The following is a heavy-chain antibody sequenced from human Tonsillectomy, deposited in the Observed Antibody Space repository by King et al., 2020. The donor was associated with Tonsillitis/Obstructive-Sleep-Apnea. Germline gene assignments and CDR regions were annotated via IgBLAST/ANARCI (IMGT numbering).Heavy chain of an antibody. D-gene: IGHD2-2*02. J-gene: IGHJ4*02. Sequence: QLVQSGAEVKKPGSSVKVSCKASGGPFSGYAINWVRQAPGQGLEWMGRIIPIFNIANYAQKFQGRVTITADKSTSTAYMELNSLRSEDTAMYYCARDAGYCTTTSCYTPLDSWGQGTLVTVSS. V-gene: IGHV1-69*04. CDR2: IIPIFNIA. CDR3: ARDAGYCTTTSCYTPLDS. CDR1: GGPFSGYA.